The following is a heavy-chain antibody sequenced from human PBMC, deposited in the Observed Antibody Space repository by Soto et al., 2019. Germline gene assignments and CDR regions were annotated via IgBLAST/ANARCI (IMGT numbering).Heavy chain of an antibody. Sequence: PAASVKVSCKASGGTFSSYAISWVRQAPGQGLEWMGGIIPIFGTANYAQKFQGRVTITADESTSTAYMELSSLRSEDTAVYYCASALMPAVVTGHANFDYWGQGTLVTVSS. CDR2: IIPIFGTA. V-gene: IGHV1-69*13. CDR3: ASALMPAVVTGHANFDY. CDR1: GGTFSSYA. J-gene: IGHJ4*02. D-gene: IGHD2-21*02.